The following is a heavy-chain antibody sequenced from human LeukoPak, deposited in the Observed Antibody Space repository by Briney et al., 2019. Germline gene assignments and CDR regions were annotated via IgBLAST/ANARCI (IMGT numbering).Heavy chain of an antibody. CDR1: GVTINIHW. CDR3: ARPRNRVYDY. D-gene: IGHD4-11*01. CDR2: IEEDGGEK. Sequence: PGGSLRLSCVASGVTINIHWMSWVRQAPGKGLEWVANIEEDGGEKYYVDSVKGRFTVSRDNAKNSLYLQMNSLRAEDTAVYYCARPRNRVYDYWGQGTLVTVSS. J-gene: IGHJ4*02. V-gene: IGHV3-7*04.